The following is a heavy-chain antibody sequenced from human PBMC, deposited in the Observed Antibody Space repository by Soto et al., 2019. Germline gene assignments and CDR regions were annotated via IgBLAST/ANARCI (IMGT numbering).Heavy chain of an antibody. V-gene: IGHV1-46*01. D-gene: IGHD3-22*01. CDR1: GYTFTSYY. Sequence: ASVKVSCKASGYTFTSYYMHWVRQAPGQGLEWMGIIKPSGGSTSYAQKFQGRVTMTRDTSTSTVYMELSSLRSEDTAVYYCASESSHSDYYDSSGYYEPPPPWYYFDYWGQGTLVTVSS. J-gene: IGHJ4*02. CDR2: IKPSGGST. CDR3: ASESSHSDYYDSSGYYEPPPPWYYFDY.